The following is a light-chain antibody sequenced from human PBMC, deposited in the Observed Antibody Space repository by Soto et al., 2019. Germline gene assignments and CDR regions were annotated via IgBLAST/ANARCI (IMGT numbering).Light chain of an antibody. V-gene: IGKV3-20*01. J-gene: IGKJ3*01. CDR3: QQFGTSSLVT. Sequence: EIVLTQSPGTLSLSPGERATLSCRASQSVNTKYLAWYQQKPGQAPRLLISGVSSRATGIPDRFSGSGSGTDFILTISRVEPEDFAVYYCQQFGTSSLVTFXPGTKVDIK. CDR2: GVS. CDR1: QSVNTKY.